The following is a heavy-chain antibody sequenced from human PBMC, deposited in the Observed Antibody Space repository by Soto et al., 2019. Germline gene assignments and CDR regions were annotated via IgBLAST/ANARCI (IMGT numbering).Heavy chain of an antibody. V-gene: IGHV1-3*01. Sequence: GASVNVSCKASGYTFTTYTIHWVRQAPGQRLEWMGWINAGNGHTKYLQKFQGRVTITRDTSASTAYMELSSLRSEDTAVYYCARQAGTFDYWGQGTLVTVSS. D-gene: IGHD6-13*01. J-gene: IGHJ4*02. CDR3: ARQAGTFDY. CDR2: INAGNGHT. CDR1: GYTFTTYT.